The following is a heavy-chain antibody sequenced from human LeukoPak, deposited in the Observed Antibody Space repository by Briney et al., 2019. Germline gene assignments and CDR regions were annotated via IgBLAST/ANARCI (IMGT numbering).Heavy chain of an antibody. CDR2: ITGNSATI. CDR1: GFAFSSNS. J-gene: IGHJ4*02. CDR3: VKTTGTYQEFDY. V-gene: IGHV3-48*01. Sequence: GGSLRLSCAASGFAFSSNSMNWVRQAPGTGLDWISYITGNSATIYYADSVEGRFTISRDNSKNSLFLQMNSLRAEDTAMYYCVKTTGTYQEFDYWGQGTLVTVSS. D-gene: IGHD1-26*01.